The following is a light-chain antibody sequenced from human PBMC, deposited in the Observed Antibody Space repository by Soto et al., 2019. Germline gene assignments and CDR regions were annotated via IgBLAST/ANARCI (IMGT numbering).Light chain of an antibody. V-gene: IGKV1-39*01. Sequence: DIQMTQSPSSLSASVGDRVTITCRASQSISTYLNWYQQKPGKAPNLLIYGASSLQSGVPSRFSGSGSGTDFTLIISSLQPEDFATYYCQQSYSTPWTFGQGTEVEIK. J-gene: IGKJ1*01. CDR3: QQSYSTPWT. CDR2: GAS. CDR1: QSISTY.